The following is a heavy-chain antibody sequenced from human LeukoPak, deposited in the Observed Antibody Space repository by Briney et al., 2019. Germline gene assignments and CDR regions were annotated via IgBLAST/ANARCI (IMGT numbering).Heavy chain of an antibody. CDR2: INHSGST. CDR3: ARVVRYSSGWYVDY. D-gene: IGHD6-19*01. J-gene: IGHJ4*02. CDR1: GGSFSGYY. V-gene: IGHV4-34*01. Sequence: SETLSLTCAVYGGSFSGYYWSWIRQPPGKGLEWIGEINHSGSTNYNPSLKSRVTISVDTSKNQFSLKLSSVTAADTAVYYCARVVRYSSGWYVDYWGQGTLVTVSS.